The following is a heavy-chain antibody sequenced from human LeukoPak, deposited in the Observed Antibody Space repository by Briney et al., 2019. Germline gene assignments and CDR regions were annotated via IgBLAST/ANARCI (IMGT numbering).Heavy chain of an antibody. CDR3: ARDRGDSSGHFDY. V-gene: IGHV4-4*07. CDR1: GGSISIYY. Sequence: PSETLSLTCTASGGSISIYYWSWIRQPAGKGLEWIWRIYTSGSTNYNASLKSRVTISVDKSKNQFSLKLSSVTAADTAVYYCARDRGDSSGHFDYWGQGTLVTVSS. CDR2: IYTSGST. D-gene: IGHD3-22*01. J-gene: IGHJ4*02.